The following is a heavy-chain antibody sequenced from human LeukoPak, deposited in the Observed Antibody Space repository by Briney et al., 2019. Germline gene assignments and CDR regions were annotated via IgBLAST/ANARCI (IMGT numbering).Heavy chain of an antibody. CDR1: GFSFSTYG. Sequence: GRSLKLSCAASGFSFSTYGMHWVRQAPGKGLEWVAVIWYDGRNKYYADSVKGRFSVPRDNSNNTLDLQMNSLRDEDTAVYYCARGGLGFYDVNWFDPWGQGTLVVVSS. CDR2: IWYDGRNK. J-gene: IGHJ5*02. D-gene: IGHD3-3*01. V-gene: IGHV3-33*01. CDR3: ARGGLGFYDVNWFDP.